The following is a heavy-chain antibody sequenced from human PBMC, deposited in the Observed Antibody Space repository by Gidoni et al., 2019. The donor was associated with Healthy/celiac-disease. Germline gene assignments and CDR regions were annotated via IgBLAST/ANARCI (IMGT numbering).Heavy chain of an antibody. CDR3: ARHPASGGSCYYTGCYGMDV. CDR1: GYRFTSYW. V-gene: IGHV5-51*01. Sequence: EVQLVQPGAEVKKPGESLKISCTGSGYRFTSYWIGWVRQMPGKGLEWMGFIYPGDSDTRYSPSFQGQVTISADKSISTAYLQWSSLKASDTAMYYCARHPASGGSCYYTGCYGMDVWGQGTTVTVSS. CDR2: IYPGDSDT. J-gene: IGHJ6*02. D-gene: IGHD2-15*01.